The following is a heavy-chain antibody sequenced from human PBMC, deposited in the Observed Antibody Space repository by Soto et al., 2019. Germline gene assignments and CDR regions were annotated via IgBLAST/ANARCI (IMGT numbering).Heavy chain of an antibody. CDR1: GYIIKNYW. CDR2: IFPDDSDT. CDR3: FRGGVTSRTFDY. Sequence: PGESLKISCKASGYIIKNYWIGWARQMPGQGLEWMGIIFPDDSDTRYSPSFQGHVTIPVDKSISTAYVQWSSLKASDSAIYYCFRGGVTSRTFDYWGQGTLVTVSS. V-gene: IGHV5-51*01. J-gene: IGHJ4*02. D-gene: IGHD3-16*01.